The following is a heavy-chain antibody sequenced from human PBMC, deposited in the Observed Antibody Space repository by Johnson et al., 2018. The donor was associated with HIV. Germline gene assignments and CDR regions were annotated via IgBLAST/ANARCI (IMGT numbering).Heavy chain of an antibody. CDR3: ATRDPTHRPGVLDI. CDR2: INWNGGST. D-gene: IGHD1-14*01. CDR1: GFTFDDYG. J-gene: IGHJ3*02. V-gene: IGHV3-20*04. Sequence: MLLVESGGGVVRPGGSLRLSCAASGFTFDDYGMSWVRQAPGKGLEWVSGINWNGGSTGYADSVKGRFTISRDNSKNTLYLQMNSLRAEDTAVYYCATRDPTHRPGVLDIWGQGTMVTISS.